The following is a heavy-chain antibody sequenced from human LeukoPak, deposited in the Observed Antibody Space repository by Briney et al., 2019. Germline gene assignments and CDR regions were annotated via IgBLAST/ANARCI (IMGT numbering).Heavy chain of an antibody. J-gene: IGHJ6*03. CDR2: ISSSSSYI. D-gene: IGHD3-3*01. CDR3: ARGQTGITIFGVVVPRMDV. CDR1: GFTFSSYS. V-gene: IGHV3-21*01. Sequence: GGSLRLSCAASGFTFSSYSMNWVRQAPGKGLEWVSSISSSSSYIYYADSVKGRFTISRDNAKNSLYLQMNSLRAEDTAAYYCARGQTGITIFGVVVPRMDVWGKGTTVTVSS.